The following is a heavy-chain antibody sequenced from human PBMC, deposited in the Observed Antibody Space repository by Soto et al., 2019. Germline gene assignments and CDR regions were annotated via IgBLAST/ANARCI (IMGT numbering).Heavy chain of an antibody. CDR3: ARAPISWYVYSDY. CDR1: GGSISSGCNY. V-gene: IGHV4-31*03. D-gene: IGHD6-13*01. Sequence: QVQLQESGPGLVKPSQTLSLTCTVSGGSISSGCNYWSWIRQHPGKGLEWIGYIYYSGSTYYNPSLKSRVTISVDTSKNQFSLKLSSVTAADTAVYFCARAPISWYVYSDYWCQGTLLTVSS. CDR2: IYYSGST. J-gene: IGHJ4*02.